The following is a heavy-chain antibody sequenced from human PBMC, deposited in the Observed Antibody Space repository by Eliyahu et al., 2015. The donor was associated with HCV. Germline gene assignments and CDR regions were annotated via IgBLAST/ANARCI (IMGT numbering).Heavy chain of an antibody. D-gene: IGHD7-27*01. V-gene: IGHV1-69*06. CDR3: ARSDNWGGWFDP. Sequence: ANYAQKFQGRVTITADKSTSTAYMELSSLRSEDTAVYYCARSDNWGGWFDPWGQGTLVTVSS. CDR2: A. J-gene: IGHJ5*02.